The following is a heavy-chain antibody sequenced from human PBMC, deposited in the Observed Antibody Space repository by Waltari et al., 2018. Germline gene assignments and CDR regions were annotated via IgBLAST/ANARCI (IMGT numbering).Heavy chain of an antibody. Sequence: QVQLVQSGAEVKKPGSSVKVSCKASGGTFSSYALSWVRPAPGQGLEWMGGIIPIFGTANYAQKFQGRVTITADESTSTAYMELSSLRSEDTAVYYCATTPWGRIAVAGTDFDYWGQGTLVTVSS. J-gene: IGHJ4*02. CDR1: GGTFSSYA. CDR2: IIPIFGTA. D-gene: IGHD6-19*01. CDR3: ATTPWGRIAVAGTDFDY. V-gene: IGHV1-69*01.